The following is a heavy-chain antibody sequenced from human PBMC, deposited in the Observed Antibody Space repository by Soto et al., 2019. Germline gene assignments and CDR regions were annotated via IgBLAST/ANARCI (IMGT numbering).Heavy chain of an antibody. V-gene: IGHV1-46*01. CDR3: ARDGSYCGGDCDQTFYYYYGMDV. CDR2: INPSGGST. CDR1: GYTFTSYY. J-gene: IGHJ6*02. D-gene: IGHD2-21*02. Sequence: ASVKVSCKASGYTFTSYYMHWVRQAPGQGLEWMGIINPSGGSTSYAQKFQGRVTMTRDTSTSTVYMELSSLRSEDTAVYYCARDGSYCGGDCDQTFYYYYGMDVWGQGTTVTVSS.